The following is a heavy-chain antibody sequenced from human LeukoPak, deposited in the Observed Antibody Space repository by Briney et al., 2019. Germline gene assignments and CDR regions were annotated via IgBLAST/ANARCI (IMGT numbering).Heavy chain of an antibody. CDR1: GFRFSNYW. J-gene: IGHJ4*02. V-gene: IGHV3-7*01. Sequence: GGSLRLSCAVSGFRFSNYWMTWVRQAPGKGLEGVANIKHDGSGPSYLDSVKGRFTISRDNARNLLSLQMSGLRVEDTAVYYCARAREITVTGTDYSDSWGQGTLVTVSS. D-gene: IGHD6-19*01. CDR3: ARAREITVTGTDYSDS. CDR2: IKHDGSGP.